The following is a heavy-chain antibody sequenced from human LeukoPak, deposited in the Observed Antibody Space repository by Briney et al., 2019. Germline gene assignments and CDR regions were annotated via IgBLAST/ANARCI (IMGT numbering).Heavy chain of an antibody. CDR1: GGSISSSNW. CDR3: ARDLDSGSYKDAYAFDI. D-gene: IGHD1-26*01. V-gene: IGHV4-4*02. J-gene: IGHJ3*02. CDR2: IYHSGST. Sequence: SETLSLTCAVSGGSISSSNWWSWVRQPPGKGLEWIGEIYHSGSTNYNPSLKSRVTISVDKSKNQFSLKLSSVTAADTAVYYCARDLDSGSYKDAYAFDIWGQGTMVTVSS.